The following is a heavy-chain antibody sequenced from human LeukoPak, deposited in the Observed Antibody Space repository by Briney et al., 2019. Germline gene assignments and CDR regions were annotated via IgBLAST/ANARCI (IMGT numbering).Heavy chain of an antibody. J-gene: IGHJ4*02. CDR2: INRSGST. CDR3: ARHEVEMATNLPHFDY. CDR1: GGSFSGYY. Sequence: SETLSLTCAVYGGSFSGYYWSWIRQPPGKGLEWIGEINRSGSTNYNPSLKGRVTISVDTSKNQFSLKLSSVTAADTAVYYCARHEVEMATNLPHFDYWGQGTLVTVSS. V-gene: IGHV4-34*01. D-gene: IGHD5-24*01.